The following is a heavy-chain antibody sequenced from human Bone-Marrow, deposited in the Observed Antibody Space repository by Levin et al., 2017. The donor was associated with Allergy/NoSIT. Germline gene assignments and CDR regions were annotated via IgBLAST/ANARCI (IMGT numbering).Heavy chain of an antibody. J-gene: IGHJ4*02. CDR1: GGPISNYY. CDR2: ISYTGST. V-gene: IGHV4-59*01. CDR3: ARFGQSLAD. D-gene: IGHD6-19*01. Sequence: SETLSLTCTVSGGPISNYYWSWIRQPPGKGLEWIGYISYTGSTNYSPSLGSRVTISLDSSKNQFSLHLGSVTAADTAVYHCARFGQSLADWGPGSLVTVSS.